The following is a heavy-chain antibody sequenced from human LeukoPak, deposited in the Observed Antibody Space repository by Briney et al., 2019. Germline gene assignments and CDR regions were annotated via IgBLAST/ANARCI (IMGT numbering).Heavy chain of an antibody. V-gene: IGHV4-61*02. CDR3: ARGIYDFYNWFGP. CDR1: GGSISSGSYY. CDR2: IYTSGST. Sequence: SQTLSLTCTVSGGSISSGSYYWSWIRQPAGKGLEWIGRIYTSGSTNYNPSLKSRVTISVDTSKNQFSLKLSSVTAADTAVYYCARGIYDFYNWFGPWGQGTLVTVSS. D-gene: IGHD3-3*01. J-gene: IGHJ5*02.